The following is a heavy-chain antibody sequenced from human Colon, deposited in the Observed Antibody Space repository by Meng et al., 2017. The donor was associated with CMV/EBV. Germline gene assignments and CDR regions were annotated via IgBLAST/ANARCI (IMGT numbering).Heavy chain of an antibody. CDR3: ARDHYDVNYFDY. Sequence: GSLRLSCSVSGSSVNSCRFYWSWIRQPPGGGLEWIGYIYYNGSPKYNSFLKSRVTISLDTSKNQFSLEMTSVTAADTAMYYCARDHYDVNYFDYWGQGTLVTVSS. J-gene: IGHJ4*02. D-gene: IGHD3-16*01. V-gene: IGHV4-61*01. CDR1: GSSVNSCRFY. CDR2: IYYNGSP.